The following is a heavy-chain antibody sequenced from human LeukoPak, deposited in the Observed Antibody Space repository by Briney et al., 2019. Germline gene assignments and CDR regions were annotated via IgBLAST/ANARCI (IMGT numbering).Heavy chain of an antibody. CDR3: ARDFGIAVAGMIFDY. D-gene: IGHD6-19*01. CDR2: INPSGGST. V-gene: IGHV1-46*01. Sequence: ASVKVSCKASGYTFTSYYMHWVRQAPGQGLEWMGIINPSGGSTSYAQKFQGRVTMTRDMSTSTVYMELSSLRSEDTAVYYCARDFGIAVAGMIFDYWGQGTLVTVSS. J-gene: IGHJ4*02. CDR1: GYTFTSYY.